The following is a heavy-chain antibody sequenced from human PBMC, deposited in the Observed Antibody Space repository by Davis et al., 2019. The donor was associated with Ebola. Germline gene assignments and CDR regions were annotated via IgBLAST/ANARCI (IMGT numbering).Heavy chain of an antibody. CDR1: GFTFTNYW. CDR3: ARGRHLSVSPFAY. Sequence: GESLKISCAASGFTFTNYWMHWVRQGPGKGLLWVSRVNGDGSRTDYADSVKGRFTISRDNYKNTVYLQMDTLTAADTAVYYCARGRHLSVSPFAYWGQGILVTVSP. V-gene: IGHV3-74*01. J-gene: IGHJ4*02. CDR2: VNGDGSRT. D-gene: IGHD5/OR15-5a*01.